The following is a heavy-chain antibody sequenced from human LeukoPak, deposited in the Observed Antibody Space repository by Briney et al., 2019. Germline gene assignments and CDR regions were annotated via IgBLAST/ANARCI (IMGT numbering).Heavy chain of an antibody. Sequence: SETLSLTCTVSGGSISSSSYYWDWILQPPGKGLEWIGSLYYSGSTYYNPSLKSRVTISVDTSKNQFSLKLSSVTAADTAVFYCARRSYYDSSAIFDYWGQGTLVTVSS. CDR1: GGSISSSSYY. V-gene: IGHV4-39*01. D-gene: IGHD3-22*01. J-gene: IGHJ4*02. CDR2: LYYSGST. CDR3: ARRSYYDSSAIFDY.